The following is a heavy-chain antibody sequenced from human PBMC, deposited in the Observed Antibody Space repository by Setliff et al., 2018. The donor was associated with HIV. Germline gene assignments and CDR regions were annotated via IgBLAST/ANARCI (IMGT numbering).Heavy chain of an antibody. D-gene: IGHD6-13*01. J-gene: IGHJ3*02. Sequence: PGGSLRLSCAASGFTFSNYWMSWVRQAPGKGLEWVANIKRDGSEKDYVDSVKGRFTISRDNAKNVLHLQMNSLRVEDTAVYYCARWDRGAAGTYAFDIWGQGTMVTVSS. V-gene: IGHV3-7*01. CDR2: IKRDGSEK. CDR1: GFTFSNYW. CDR3: ARWDRGAAGTYAFDI.